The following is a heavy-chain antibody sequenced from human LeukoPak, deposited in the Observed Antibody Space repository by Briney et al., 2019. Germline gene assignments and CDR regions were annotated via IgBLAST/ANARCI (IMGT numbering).Heavy chain of an antibody. CDR1: GGSISSYY. J-gene: IGHJ4*02. Sequence: PSETLSLTCTVSGGSISSYYWSWIRQPAGKGLEWIGRVYMSETTNYNPSLRSRVTMSVDTSKNHFSLKLSSVTAADTAVYYCARDRNYSDSSGWIPFDYWGQGSLVTVSS. D-gene: IGHD3-22*01. V-gene: IGHV4-4*07. CDR3: ARDRNYSDSSGWIPFDY. CDR2: VYMSETT.